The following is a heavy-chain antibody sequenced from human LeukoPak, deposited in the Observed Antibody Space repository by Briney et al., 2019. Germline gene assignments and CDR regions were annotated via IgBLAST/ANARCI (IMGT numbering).Heavy chain of an antibody. Sequence: GRSLRLSCAASGFTFSSYGMHWVRQAPGKGLEWVAVIWYDGSNKYYADSVKGRFTISRDNSKNTLYLQMNSLGAEDTAVYYCARDYLSYGSGSSNWFDPWGQGTLVTVSS. V-gene: IGHV3-33*01. J-gene: IGHJ5*02. D-gene: IGHD3-10*01. CDR3: ARDYLSYGSGSSNWFDP. CDR1: GFTFSSYG. CDR2: IWYDGSNK.